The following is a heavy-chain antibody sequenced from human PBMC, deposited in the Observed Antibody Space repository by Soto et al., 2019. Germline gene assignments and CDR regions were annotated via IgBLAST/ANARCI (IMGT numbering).Heavy chain of an antibody. CDR2: INPSGGST. V-gene: IGHV1-46*01. CDR1: GYTFTSYY. CDR3: ARDREQLFRDYYYYGMDV. J-gene: IGHJ6*02. D-gene: IGHD6-6*01. Sequence: ASVKVSCKASGYTFTSYYMHWVRQAPGQGLEWMGIINPSGGSTSYAQKFQGRVTMTRDTSTSTVYMELSSLRSEDTAVYYCARDREQLFRDYYYYGMDVWGQGTTVTVYS.